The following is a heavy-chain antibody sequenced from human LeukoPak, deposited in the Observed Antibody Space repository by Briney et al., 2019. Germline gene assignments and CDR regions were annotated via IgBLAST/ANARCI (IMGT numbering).Heavy chain of an antibody. CDR3: ARDVPYYYESSGYYSLGFDI. CDR1: GFTFSNYS. D-gene: IGHD3-22*01. V-gene: IGHV3-21*01. J-gene: IGHJ3*02. Sequence: PGGSLRLSCAASGFTFSNYSMSWVRQAPGKGLEWVSSISSSSSYIYYADSVKGRFTISRDNAKNSLYLQMNSLRAEDTAVYYCARDVPYYYESSGYYSLGFDIWGQGTMVTVSS. CDR2: ISSSSSYI.